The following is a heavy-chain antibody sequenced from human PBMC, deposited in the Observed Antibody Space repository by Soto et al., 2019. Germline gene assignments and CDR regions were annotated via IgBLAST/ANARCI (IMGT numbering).Heavy chain of an antibody. J-gene: IGHJ5*02. CDR3: ARAVNWNEFDP. CDR1: GFTFRDYY. D-gene: IGHD1-1*01. CDR2: IHSSGTTI. Sequence: QVQLVESGGGLVKPGGSLRLSCAASGFTFRDYYMSWIRQAPGKGLEWVSYIHSSGTTIYYADSVKGRFTISRDNAKNSLYLQMNSLRAEDTAIYYCARAVNWNEFDPWGQGTLVTVSS. V-gene: IGHV3-11*01.